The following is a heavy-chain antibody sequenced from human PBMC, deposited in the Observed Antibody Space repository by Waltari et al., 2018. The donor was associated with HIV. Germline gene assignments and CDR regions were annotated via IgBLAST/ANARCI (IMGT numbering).Heavy chain of an antibody. D-gene: IGHD5-12*01. CDR3: ARDPEMATKWGY. V-gene: IGHV3-53*01. J-gene: IGHJ4*02. CDR1: GFTVGSHY. CDR2: IYSGGST. Sequence: VQLVESGGGLIQPGGSLRLPCAAFGFTVGSHYMSWVRQAPGKGLEWVSVIYSGGSTYYADSVKGRFTISRDNSKNTLYLQMNSLRAEDTAVYYCARDPEMATKWGYWGQGTLVTVSS.